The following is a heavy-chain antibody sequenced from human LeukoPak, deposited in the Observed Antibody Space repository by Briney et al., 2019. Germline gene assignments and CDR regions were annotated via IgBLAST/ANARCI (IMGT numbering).Heavy chain of an antibody. CDR2: ISSNGGST. CDR3: ARDAWRVIAVAGMVYYMDV. V-gene: IGHV3-64*01. J-gene: IGHJ6*03. D-gene: IGHD6-19*01. Sequence: PGESLRLSCAASGFTFSSYAMHWVRQAPGKGLEYVSAISSNGGSTYYANSVKGRFTISRDNSKNTLYLQMGSLRAEDMAVYYCARDAWRVIAVAGMVYYMDVWGKGTTVTVSS. CDR1: GFTFSSYA.